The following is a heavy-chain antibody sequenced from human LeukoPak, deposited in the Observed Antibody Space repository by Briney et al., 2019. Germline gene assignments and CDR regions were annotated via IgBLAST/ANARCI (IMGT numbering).Heavy chain of an antibody. CDR1: GFTFTNYW. CDR2: ANSDGTST. D-gene: IGHD2-21*02. V-gene: IGHV3-74*01. J-gene: IGHJ3*02. Sequence: GGSLRLSCAASGFTFTNYWMHWVSQAPGKWLVWVSRANSDGTSTGYADSVKGRFTISRDNAKNTLYLQMNSRRAEDTAVYYCAGPKKNIVVVTATIDAFDIWGQGTMVTVSS. CDR3: AGPKKNIVVVTATIDAFDI.